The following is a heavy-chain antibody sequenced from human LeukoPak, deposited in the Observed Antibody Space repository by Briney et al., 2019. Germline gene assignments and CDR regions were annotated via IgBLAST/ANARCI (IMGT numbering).Heavy chain of an antibody. J-gene: IGHJ3*02. CDR2: ISGSGIST. CDR3: ARDKRFLEWLLHDAFDI. CDR1: GFTFSDYG. Sequence: GGSLRLSCAAAGFTFSDYGMNWVRQAPGKGLEWVSGISGSGISTYYADSVKGRFTISRDNSKNTLYLQMNSLRAEDTAVYYCARDKRFLEWLLHDAFDIWGQGTMVTVSS. V-gene: IGHV3-23*01. D-gene: IGHD3-3*01.